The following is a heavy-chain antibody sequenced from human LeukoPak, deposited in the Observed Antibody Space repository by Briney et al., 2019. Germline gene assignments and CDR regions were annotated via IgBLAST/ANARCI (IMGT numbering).Heavy chain of an antibody. J-gene: IGHJ6*03. Sequence: GGSLRLSCAASGFTFSSYWMHWVRHAPGKGLVWVSRINSDGSSTSYADSVKGRFTISRDNAKNSLYLQMNSLRAEDTAVYYCARDTGAQNWGYYYYMDVWGKGTTVTVSS. CDR2: INSDGSST. CDR1: GFTFSSYW. V-gene: IGHV3-74*01. D-gene: IGHD7-27*01. CDR3: ARDTGAQNWGYYYYMDV.